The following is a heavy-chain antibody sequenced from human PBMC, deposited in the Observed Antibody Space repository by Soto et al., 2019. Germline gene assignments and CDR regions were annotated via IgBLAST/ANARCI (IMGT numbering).Heavy chain of an antibody. CDR2: LYYSGRT. CDR3: ARSWREFSSSGGLDV. Sequence: QVQLQESGPGLVKPSEALSLTCTVSGGSVNSDSYYWTWIRQPPGKRLEWIGSLYYSGRTNYNPYPKSRGTMSVDTSKNQFSLKLSAVSAADPAVYFCARSWREFSSSGGLDVWGQGTTVTVSS. J-gene: IGHJ6*02. CDR1: GGSVNSDSYY. V-gene: IGHV4-61*01. D-gene: IGHD3-10*01.